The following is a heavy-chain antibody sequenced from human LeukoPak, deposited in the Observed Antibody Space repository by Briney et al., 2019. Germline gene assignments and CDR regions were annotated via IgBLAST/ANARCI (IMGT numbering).Heavy chain of an antibody. V-gene: IGHV3-23*01. J-gene: IGHJ6*02. CDR3: AKDPYRTYYPQEYYYYGMDV. D-gene: IGHD1-26*01. CDR2: ISGSGGST. CDR1: GFTFSSYA. Sequence: GGSLRLSCAASGFTFSSYAMSWVRQAPGKGLEWVSAISGSGGSTYYADSVKGRFTISRDNSKNTLYLQMNSLRAEDTAVYYCAKDPYRTYYPQEYYYYGMDVWGQGTTVTVSS.